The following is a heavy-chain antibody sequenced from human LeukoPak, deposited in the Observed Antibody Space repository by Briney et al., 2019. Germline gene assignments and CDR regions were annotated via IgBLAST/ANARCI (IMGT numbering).Heavy chain of an antibody. V-gene: IGHV3-23*01. Sequence: GGSLRLSCAASGFTFSSYGMSWVRQAPGKGLEWVSAISGSGGSTYYADSVKGRFTISRDNSKNTLYLQMNSLRAEDTAVYYCAKAPVTTCSGAYCYPFDYWSQGTLVTVSS. J-gene: IGHJ4*02. D-gene: IGHD2-15*01. CDR3: AKAPVTTCSGAYCYPFDY. CDR1: GFTFSSYG. CDR2: ISGSGGST.